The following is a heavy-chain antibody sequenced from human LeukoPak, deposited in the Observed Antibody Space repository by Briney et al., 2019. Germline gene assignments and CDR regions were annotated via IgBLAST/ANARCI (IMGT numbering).Heavy chain of an antibody. Sequence: GGSLRLSCAASGFTFSSYGMHWVRQAPGKGLEWVAVIWYDGSNKYYADSVKGRFTISRDNSKNTLYLQVNSLRAEDTAVYYCAKGSPGSSWPYYFDYWGQGTLVTVSS. CDR2: IWYDGSNK. D-gene: IGHD6-13*01. V-gene: IGHV3-33*06. CDR3: AKGSPGSSWPYYFDY. CDR1: GFTFSSYG. J-gene: IGHJ4*02.